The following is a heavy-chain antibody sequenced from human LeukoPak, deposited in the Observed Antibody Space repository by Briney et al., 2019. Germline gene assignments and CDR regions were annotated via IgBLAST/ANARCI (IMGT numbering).Heavy chain of an antibody. D-gene: IGHD3-22*01. CDR3: ARDPTKTYYYDSSGYYYGIDY. Sequence: GASVKVSCKASGYTFTSYYMHWVRQAPGQGLEWMGIINPSGGSTSYAQKFQGRVTMTRDTSTSTVYMELSSLRSEDTAVYYCARDPTKTYYYDSSGYYYGIDYWGQGTLVTVSS. V-gene: IGHV1-46*01. J-gene: IGHJ4*02. CDR2: INPSGGST. CDR1: GYTFTSYY.